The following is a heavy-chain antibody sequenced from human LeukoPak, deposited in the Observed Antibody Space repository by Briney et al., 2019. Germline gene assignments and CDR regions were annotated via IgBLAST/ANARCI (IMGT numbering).Heavy chain of an antibody. J-gene: IGHJ3*02. CDR1: GYSISSGYY. D-gene: IGHD6-13*01. V-gene: IGHV4-38-2*02. CDR3: ARPRKVAAAGTSAFDI. CDR2: IYHGGST. Sequence: SETLSLTCTVSGYSISSGYYWGWIRQPPGKGLEWIGSIYHGGSTYYNPSLKSRVTISLDTSKNQFSLKLSSVTAADTAVYYCARPRKVAAAGTSAFDIWGQGTMVTVSS.